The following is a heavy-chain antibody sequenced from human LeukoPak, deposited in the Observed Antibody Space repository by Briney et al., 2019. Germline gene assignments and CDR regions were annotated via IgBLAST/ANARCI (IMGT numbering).Heavy chain of an antibody. J-gene: IGHJ4*02. D-gene: IGHD2-21*01. V-gene: IGHV3-7*04. CDR3: VRGDWYFES. Sequence: GGSLRLSCATSGFNFSDSRMTSVRQAPGKGLQWVANINRDGTEKHFLDSIDGRFTISRDNRKKSLYLQMNSLRPQDTAVYFCVRGDWYFESWGQGTLVTVSS. CDR2: INRDGTEK. CDR1: GFNFSDSR.